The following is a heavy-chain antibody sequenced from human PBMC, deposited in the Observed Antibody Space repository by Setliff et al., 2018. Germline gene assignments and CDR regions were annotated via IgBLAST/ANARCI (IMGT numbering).Heavy chain of an antibody. Sequence: GGSLRLSCTASGFTFGDYPMSWVRQAPGKGLEWVGFIRGKVYGGTTEYAASVKGRFTISRDDSKSIAYLQMNSLKTEDTAVYYCTRDHEGGSYYHVAFDIWGQGTMVTVSS. CDR3: TRDHEGGSYYHVAFDI. D-gene: IGHD1-26*01. V-gene: IGHV3-49*04. CDR1: GFTFGDYP. J-gene: IGHJ3*02. CDR2: IRGKVYGGTT.